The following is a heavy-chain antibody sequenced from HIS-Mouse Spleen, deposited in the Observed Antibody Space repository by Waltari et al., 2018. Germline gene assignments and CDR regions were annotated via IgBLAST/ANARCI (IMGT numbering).Heavy chain of an antibody. J-gene: IGHJ6*02. D-gene: IGHD1-26*01. Sequence: QVQLVQSGAEVKKPGASVKVSCKASGYTFTSYDINWVRQATGQGLEWMGWMNPNSGNTGYAQKCQGRVTMTRNTSISTAYMGLSSLRSEDTAVYYCARGSSSGSYWYYYYGMDVWGQGTTVTVSS. CDR2: MNPNSGNT. CDR1: GYTFTSYD. CDR3: ARGSSSGSYWYYYYGMDV. V-gene: IGHV1-8*01.